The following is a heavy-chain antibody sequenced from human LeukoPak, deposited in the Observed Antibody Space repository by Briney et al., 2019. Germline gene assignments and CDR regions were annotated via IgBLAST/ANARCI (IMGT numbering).Heavy chain of an antibody. CDR1: GYTFTSYG. CDR3: ARGSIQQGDY. Sequence: ASVKVSCKASGYTFTSYGFSWVRQAPGQGLEWMGWISAYNGNTNYAQKFQGRVTMTRDTSISTAYMELSRLRSDDTAVYYCARGSIQQGDYWGQGTLVTVSS. CDR2: ISAYNGNT. J-gene: IGHJ4*02. D-gene: IGHD5-18*01. V-gene: IGHV1-18*01.